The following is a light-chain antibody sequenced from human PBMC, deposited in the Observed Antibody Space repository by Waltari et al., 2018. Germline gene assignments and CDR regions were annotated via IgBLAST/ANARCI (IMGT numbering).Light chain of an antibody. CDR3: SSYTSSSTWV. CDR2: DVT. Sequence: QSALTQPASVSGSPGQSITLSCAGTSSDVGGYDDVSWYQQHPGKAPKLMIYDVTKLPSGVSYRFSGSKSGNTASLTISGLQAEDEADYYCSSYTSSSTWVFGGGTKLTVL. CDR1: SSDVGGYDD. V-gene: IGLV2-14*01. J-gene: IGLJ3*02.